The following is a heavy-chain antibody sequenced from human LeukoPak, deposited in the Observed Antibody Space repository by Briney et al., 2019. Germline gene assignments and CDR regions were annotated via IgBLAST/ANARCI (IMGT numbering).Heavy chain of an antibody. D-gene: IGHD6-19*01. Sequence: GGSLRLSCAASGFTFSNYAMSWVRQAPGKGLEWVSVIYSGGSTYYADSVKGRFTISRDNSKNTLYLQMNSLRAEDTAVYYCAREIAVAGTLAFDYWGQGTLVTVSS. CDR2: IYSGGST. J-gene: IGHJ4*02. CDR3: AREIAVAGTLAFDY. CDR1: GFTFSNYA. V-gene: IGHV3-53*01.